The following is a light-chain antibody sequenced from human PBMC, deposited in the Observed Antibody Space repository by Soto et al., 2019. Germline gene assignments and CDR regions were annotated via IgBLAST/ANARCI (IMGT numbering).Light chain of an antibody. CDR1: QSISSW. J-gene: IGKJ1*01. CDR2: KAS. CDR3: QHYNTYPWT. Sequence: IQMTQSPSSVPASVGDRVTITCRASQSISSWLAWYQQKPGKAPNLLIYKASHLENGVPSRFSGSGSGTEFTLTISSLQPGDFATYYCQHYNTYPWTFGQVTNV. V-gene: IGKV1-5*03.